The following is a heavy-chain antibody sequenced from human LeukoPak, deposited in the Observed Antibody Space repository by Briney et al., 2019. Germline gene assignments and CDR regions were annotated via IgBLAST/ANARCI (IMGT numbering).Heavy chain of an antibody. V-gene: IGHV3-23*01. Sequence: GGSLRLSCAGSGFTFRWYTMSWVRQAPGKGLEWLSSIDGDGYSTHYADSVKGRFTISRDNSKNSLYLQMDSLRAEDTAVYYCARLFVYGSGAEAFDYWGQGALVTVSS. CDR1: GFTFRWYT. D-gene: IGHD3-10*01. CDR2: IDGDGYST. CDR3: ARLFVYGSGAEAFDY. J-gene: IGHJ4*02.